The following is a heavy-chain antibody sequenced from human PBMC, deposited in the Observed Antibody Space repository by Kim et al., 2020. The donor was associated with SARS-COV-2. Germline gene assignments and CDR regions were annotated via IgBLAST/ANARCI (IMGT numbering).Heavy chain of an antibody. Sequence: GGSLRLSCAASGFTFSNYWMSWVRQAPGKGLEWVANIKQDGSGTYYVDSVKGRFTISRDNAKNSLYLQMNSLRVEDTAVYHCARGCNAGSCYRPTDSWGQGTLVTVSS. CDR2: IKQDGSGT. D-gene: IGHD2-15*01. J-gene: IGHJ5*01. CDR1: GFTFSNYW. CDR3: ARGCNAGSCYRPTDS. V-gene: IGHV3-7*01.